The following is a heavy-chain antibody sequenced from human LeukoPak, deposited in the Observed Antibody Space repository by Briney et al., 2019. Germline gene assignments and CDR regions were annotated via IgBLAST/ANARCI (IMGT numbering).Heavy chain of an antibody. CDR3: ARAHITYDSSGYYYVDWFDP. V-gene: IGHV3-7*01. J-gene: IGHJ5*02. D-gene: IGHD3-22*01. CDR1: GFTFTSCL. Sequence: PGGALRLSCAASGFTFTSCLMSWVRQAPGKGLEWVANIKQDGSEKYYVDSVNGRFTISRDNAKNSLYLQMNSLRAEDTAVYYCARAHITYDSSGYYYVDWFDPWGQGTLVTVSS. CDR2: IKQDGSEK.